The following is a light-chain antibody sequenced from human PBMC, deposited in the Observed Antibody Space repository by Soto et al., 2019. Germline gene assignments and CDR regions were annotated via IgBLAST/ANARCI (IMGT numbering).Light chain of an antibody. J-gene: IGKJ4*01. CDR1: QNIRNY. CDR2: DGS. Sequence: DIQMTQSPPSLSAYVGDSVTITCQATQNIRNYLNWYQHKPGRAPKLLIYDGSSLQTGVPSRFSGSGSGTDFTLIITVLQSEDAATYYCQQYDYVPLTFGGGTKVEI. CDR3: QQYDYVPLT. V-gene: IGKV1-33*01.